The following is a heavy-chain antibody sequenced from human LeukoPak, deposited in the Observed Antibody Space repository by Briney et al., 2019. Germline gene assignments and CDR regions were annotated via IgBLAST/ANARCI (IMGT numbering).Heavy chain of an antibody. CDR2: VSRSGDIT. CDR3: ATEGFYY. V-gene: IGHV3-23*01. CDR1: GAAFTKYG. J-gene: IGHJ4*02. Sequence: GGSLRLSCAASGAAFTKYGMKWVRQAAGAGLEYISGVSRSGDITHYADSVKGRFTISRDNVQNTLYLQMNSLRADDTALYYCATEGFYYWGPGTQVTVSS.